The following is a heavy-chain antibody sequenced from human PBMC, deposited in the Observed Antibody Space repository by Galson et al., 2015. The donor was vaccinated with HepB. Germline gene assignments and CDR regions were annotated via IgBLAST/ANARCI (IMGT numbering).Heavy chain of an antibody. CDR3: ARAPAATSYYYYYYMDV. D-gene: IGHD2-2*01. CDR2: IYYSGST. Sequence: TLSLTCTVSGGSISSGDYYWSWIRQPPGKGLEWIGYIYYSGSTCYNPSLKSRVTISVDTSKNQTSLDLSSVTAADTAVYYCARAPAATSYYYYYYMDVWGKGTTVTVSS. CDR1: GGSISSGDYY. V-gene: IGHV4-30-4*01. J-gene: IGHJ6*03.